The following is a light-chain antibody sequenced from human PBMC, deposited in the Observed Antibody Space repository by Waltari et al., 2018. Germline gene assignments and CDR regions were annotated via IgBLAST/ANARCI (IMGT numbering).Light chain of an antibody. V-gene: IGLV2-23*02. CDR3: CSYAGRGTYV. Sequence: QSALTQPASVSGTPGQSITISCSGTTSDVGSYDLVSWYQQHPGEAPKPLICEVVKRPPDTSGRVSGAKSGSTASLTISGLQPEDEADYYCCSYAGRGTYVFGSGTKVTVL. CDR1: TSDVGSYDL. J-gene: IGLJ1*01. CDR2: EVV.